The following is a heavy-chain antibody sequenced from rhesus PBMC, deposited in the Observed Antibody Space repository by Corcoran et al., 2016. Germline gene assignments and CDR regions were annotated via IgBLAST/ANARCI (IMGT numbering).Heavy chain of an antibody. J-gene: IGHJ6*01. Sequence: EVRLVESGGGLVQPGGSLRLSCAASGFTFSDYYISWVRQAPGKGPEWVGYIIRKVNGGTQEYAASVKGRFTIAKDDTKSVASLEMNSLKTEDTAVYYCSKKSPGAGFGLDSWGQGVVVTVSS. CDR1: GFTFSDYY. V-gene: IGHV3-116*02. CDR2: IIRKVNGGTQ. CDR3: SKKSPGAGFGLDS.